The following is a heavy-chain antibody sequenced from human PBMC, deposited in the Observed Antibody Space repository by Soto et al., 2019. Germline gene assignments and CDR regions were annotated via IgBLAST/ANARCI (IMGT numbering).Heavy chain of an antibody. J-gene: IGHJ6*02. Sequence: GGSLRLSCTASGFTFGDYAMSWVRQAPGKGLEWVGFIRSKAYGGTTEYAASVKGRFTISRDDSKSIAYLQMNSLKTEDTAVYYCTRVGRIAAAGTRRYYYYGMDVWGQGTTVTVSS. CDR1: GFTFGDYA. V-gene: IGHV3-49*04. CDR3: TRVGRIAAAGTRRYYYYGMDV. CDR2: IRSKAYGGTT. D-gene: IGHD6-13*01.